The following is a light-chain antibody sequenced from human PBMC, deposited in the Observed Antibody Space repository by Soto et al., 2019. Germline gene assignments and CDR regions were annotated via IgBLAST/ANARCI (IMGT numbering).Light chain of an antibody. CDR2: KAS. CDR1: QSVSNW. Sequence: DIQMTQSPSTLSAFVGDRVTITCRASQSVSNWLAWYQQKPGKAPRLLISKASTLESGVPSRFSGSGSGTEFTRSISSLQPEYFATYYCQHYRSASTFGQGTKLEIK. CDR3: QHYRSAST. J-gene: IGKJ2*02. V-gene: IGKV1-5*03.